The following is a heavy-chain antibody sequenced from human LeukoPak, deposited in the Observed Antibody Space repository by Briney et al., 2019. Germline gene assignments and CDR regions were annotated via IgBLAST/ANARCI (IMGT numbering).Heavy chain of an antibody. CDR3: ARLTKNDSGSFRFGKKKRGYMDV. CDR1: GYSISSGYY. V-gene: IGHV4-38-2*02. Sequence: SETLSLTCTVSGYSISSGYYWGWIRQPPGKGLEWIGSIYHSGSTYYNPSLKSRVTISVDTSKNQFSLKLRSVTAADTAVYYCARLTKNDSGSFRFGKKKRGYMDVWGKGTTVTISS. J-gene: IGHJ6*03. D-gene: IGHD3-10*01. CDR2: IYHSGST.